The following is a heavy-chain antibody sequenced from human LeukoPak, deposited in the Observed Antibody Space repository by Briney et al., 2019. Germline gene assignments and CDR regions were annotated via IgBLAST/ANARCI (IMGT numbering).Heavy chain of an antibody. CDR3: ARPLYDSSGYPFDY. CDR1: GFTFSSYS. V-gene: IGHV3-21*01. D-gene: IGHD3-22*01. CDR2: ISSSRSYI. J-gene: IGHJ4*02. Sequence: GGSLRLSCAASGFTFSSYSMNWVRQALEKGLEWVSSISSSRSYIYYADSVKGRFTISRDNAKNSLFLQMNSLRAEDTAVYYCARPLYDSSGYPFDYWGQGTLVTVSS.